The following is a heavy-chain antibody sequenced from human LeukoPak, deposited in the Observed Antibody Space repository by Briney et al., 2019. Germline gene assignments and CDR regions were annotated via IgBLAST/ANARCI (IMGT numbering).Heavy chain of an antibody. CDR1: GFTFSGSA. J-gene: IGHJ4*02. CDR3: TRPGYCSSTSCYLFD. Sequence: GGSLRLSCAASGFTFSGSALHWVRQASGKGLEWVGRIRSKANSYATAYAASVKGRFTISRDDSKNTAYLQMNSLKTEDTAVYYCTRPGYCSSTSCYLFDWGQGTLVTVSS. V-gene: IGHV3-73*01. D-gene: IGHD2-2*01. CDR2: IRSKANSYAT.